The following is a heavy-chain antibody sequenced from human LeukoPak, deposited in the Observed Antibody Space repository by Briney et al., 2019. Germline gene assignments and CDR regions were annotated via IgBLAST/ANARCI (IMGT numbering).Heavy chain of an antibody. CDR3: ERVHCTNGVCYLFDY. CDR2: INPNSGGT. D-gene: IGHD2-8*01. J-gene: IGHJ4*02. Sequence: PGASVKVSCKASGYTFTGYYMHWVRQAPGQGLEWMGRINPNSGGTNYAQKFQGRVTMTRDTSISTAYMELSRLRSDDTAVYYCERVHCTNGVCYLFDYWGQGTLVTVSS. CDR1: GYTFTGYY. V-gene: IGHV1-2*06.